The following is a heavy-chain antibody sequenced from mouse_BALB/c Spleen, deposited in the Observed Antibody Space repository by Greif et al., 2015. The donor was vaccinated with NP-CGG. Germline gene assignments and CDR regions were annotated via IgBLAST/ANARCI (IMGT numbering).Heavy chain of an antibody. Sequence: EVQLQQSGAELVKPGASVKLSCTASGFNIKDTYMHWAKQRPEQGLEWIGRIDPANGNTKYDPKFQGKATITADTSSNTPYLQLSSLTSEDTAVYYCARWDWYFDVWGAGTTVTVSS. V-gene: IGHV14-3*02. CDR3: ARWDWYFDV. J-gene: IGHJ1*01. CDR2: IDPANGNT. CDR1: GFNIKDTY.